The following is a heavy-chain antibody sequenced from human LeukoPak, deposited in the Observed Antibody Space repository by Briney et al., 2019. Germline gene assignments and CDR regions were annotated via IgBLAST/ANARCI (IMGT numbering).Heavy chain of an antibody. J-gene: IGHJ4*02. CDR1: GFTFSSYA. CDR3: TTDPIGSYYPLDY. V-gene: IGHV3-23*01. Sequence: QTGGSLRLSCAASGFTFSSYAMSWVRQAPGKGLEWVSVMSGSSSNTFYADSVRGRFTISRDNSKNTLYLQMNSLKTEDTAVYYCTTDPIGSYYPLDYWGQGTLVTVSS. CDR2: MSGSSSNT. D-gene: IGHD1-26*01.